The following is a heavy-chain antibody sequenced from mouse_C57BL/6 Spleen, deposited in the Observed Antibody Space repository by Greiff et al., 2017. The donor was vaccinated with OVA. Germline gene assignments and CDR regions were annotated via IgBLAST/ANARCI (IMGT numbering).Heavy chain of an antibody. J-gene: IGHJ2*01. CDR1: GYSITSGYY. CDR3: AREGVVATDY. D-gene: IGHD1-1*01. Sequence: EVKLMESGPGLVKPSQSLSLTCSVTGYSITSGYYWNWIRQFPGNKLEWMGYISYDGSNNYNPSLKNRISITRDTSKNQFFLKLNSVTTEDTATYYCAREGVVATDYWGQGTTLTVSS. V-gene: IGHV3-6*01. CDR2: ISYDGSN.